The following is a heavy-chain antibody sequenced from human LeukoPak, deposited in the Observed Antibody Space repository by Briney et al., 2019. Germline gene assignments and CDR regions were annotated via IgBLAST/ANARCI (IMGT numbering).Heavy chain of an antibody. D-gene: IGHD3-9*01. CDR2: ITGSGGGT. CDR3: AKGRRYNILTGHYVSEVDP. Sequence: PGGSLRLACAASGFTFSSNAMNWVRQAPGKGLEWVSLITGSGGGTDYADSVKGRFTISRENSKNTLYLQMNSLRVEDTAVYYCAKGRRYNILTGHYVSEVDPWGQGTLVTVSS. V-gene: IGHV3-23*01. J-gene: IGHJ5*02. CDR1: GFTFSSNA.